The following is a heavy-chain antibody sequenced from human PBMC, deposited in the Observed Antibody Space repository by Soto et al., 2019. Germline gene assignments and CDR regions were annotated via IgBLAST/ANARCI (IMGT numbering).Heavy chain of an antibody. CDR2: INPSGGST. CDR1: GGTFSSYA. V-gene: IGHV1-46*01. J-gene: IGHJ4*02. Sequence: QVQLVQSGAEVKKPGSSVKVSCKASGGTFSSYAISWVRQAPGQGLEWMGIINPSGGSTSYAQKFQGRVTMTRDTSTSTVYMELSSLRSEDTAVYYCARGLSSSSEGDYWGQGTLVTVSS. CDR3: ARGLSSSSEGDY. D-gene: IGHD6-6*01.